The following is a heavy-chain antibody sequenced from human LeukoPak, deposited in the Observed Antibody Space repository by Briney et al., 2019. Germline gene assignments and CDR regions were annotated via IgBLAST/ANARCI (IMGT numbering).Heavy chain of an antibody. D-gene: IGHD6-13*01. CDR1: GFTFSSYA. CDR2: ISYDGSNK. CDR3: ARDPRGSSWYWGLYMEV. Sequence: PGRSLRLSCAASGFTFSSYAMPWVRQAPGKGLEWVAVISYDGSNKYYADSVKGRFTSSRDNSKNTLYLQMNSLRAEDTAVYYCARDPRGSSWYWGLYMEVWGKGTTVTVPS. J-gene: IGHJ6*03. V-gene: IGHV3-30*01.